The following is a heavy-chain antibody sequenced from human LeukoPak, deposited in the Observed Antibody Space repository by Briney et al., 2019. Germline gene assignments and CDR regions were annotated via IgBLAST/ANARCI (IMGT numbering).Heavy chain of an antibody. Sequence: SETLSLTCAVSGGSISSSNWWSWVRQPPGKGLEWIGEIYHSGSTNYNPSLKSRVTISVDTSKNQFSLKLSSVTAADTAVYYCARGLNYDILTGYYRGPNWFDPWGQGTLVTVSS. CDR2: IYHSGST. J-gene: IGHJ5*02. V-gene: IGHV4-4*02. D-gene: IGHD3-9*01. CDR3: ARGLNYDILTGYYRGPNWFDP. CDR1: GGSISSSNW.